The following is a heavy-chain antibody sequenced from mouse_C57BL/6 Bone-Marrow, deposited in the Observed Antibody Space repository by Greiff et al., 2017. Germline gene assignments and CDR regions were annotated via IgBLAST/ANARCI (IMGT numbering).Heavy chain of an antibody. CDR1: GYTFTSYT. CDR3: ARYHYGSSYGY. CDR2: INPSSGYT. V-gene: IGHV1-4*01. D-gene: IGHD1-1*01. J-gene: IGHJ2*01. Sequence: ESGAELARPGASVKMSCKASGYTFTSYTMHWVKQRPGQGLEWIGYINPSSGYTKYNQKFKDKATLTADKSSSTAYMQLSSLTSEDSAVYYCARYHYGSSYGYWGQGTTLTVSS.